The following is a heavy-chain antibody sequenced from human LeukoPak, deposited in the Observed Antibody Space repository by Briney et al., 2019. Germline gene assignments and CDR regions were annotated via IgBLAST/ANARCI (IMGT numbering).Heavy chain of an antibody. V-gene: IGHV3-20*04. CDR2: INWNGGST. J-gene: IGHJ2*01. CDR3: ARGDSSGWYFDL. CDR1: GSNFDDYG. D-gene: IGHD6-19*01. Sequence: GGSLRLSCAASGSNFDDYGMAWVRQGPGKGLEWVSGINWNGGSTGYADSVKGRFTISRDSAKNLLYLQMNSVRAEDTALYYCARGDSSGWYFDLWGRGTLVTVSS.